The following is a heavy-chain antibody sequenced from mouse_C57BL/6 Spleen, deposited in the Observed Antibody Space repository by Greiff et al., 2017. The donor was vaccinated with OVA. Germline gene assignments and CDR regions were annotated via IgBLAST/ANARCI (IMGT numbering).Heavy chain of an antibody. D-gene: IGHD2-4*01. V-gene: IGHV2-2*01. CDR2: IWSGGST. CDR3: ASHMITNYYAMDY. CDR1: GFSLTSYG. J-gene: IGHJ4*01. Sequence: VQRVESGPGLVQPSQSLSITCTVSGFSLTSYGVHWVRQSPGKGLEWLGVIWSGGSTDYNAAFISRLSISKDNSKSQVFFKMNSLQADDTAIYYCASHMITNYYAMDYWGQGTSVTVSS.